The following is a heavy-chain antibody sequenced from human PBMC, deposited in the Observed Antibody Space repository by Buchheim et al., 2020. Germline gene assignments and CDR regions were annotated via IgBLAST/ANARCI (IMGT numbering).Heavy chain of an antibody. D-gene: IGHD6-6*01. CDR3: AKGPRSSPHFDY. V-gene: IGHV3-30*18. CDR1: GFTFSSYG. Sequence: QVQLVESGGGVVQPGRSLRLSCAASGFTFSSYGMHWVRQAPGKGLEWVAVISYDGSNKYYADSVKGRFTISRDNSKNTLYLQMNSLRAEDTAVYYCAKGPRSSPHFDYWGQGTL. J-gene: IGHJ4*02. CDR2: ISYDGSNK.